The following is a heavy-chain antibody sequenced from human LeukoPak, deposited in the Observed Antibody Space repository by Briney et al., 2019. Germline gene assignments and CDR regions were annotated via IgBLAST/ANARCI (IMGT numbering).Heavy chain of an antibody. D-gene: IGHD2-15*01. CDR2: INPNSGGT. CDR1: GYTFTGYF. J-gene: IGHJ4*02. CDR3: ARVAQLGYSPGC. V-gene: IGHV1-2*02. Sequence: ASVKVSCKVSGYTFTGYFLHWVRQAPGQGLEWMGWINPNSGGTNFAQKFQGRVSMTRDTSISTAYMELSSLRSDETAVYYCARVAQLGYSPGCWGQVTLVTVSS.